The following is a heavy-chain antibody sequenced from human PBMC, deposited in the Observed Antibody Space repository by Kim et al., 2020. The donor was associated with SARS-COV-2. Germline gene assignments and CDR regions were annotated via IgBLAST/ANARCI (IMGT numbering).Heavy chain of an antibody. D-gene: IGHD4-17*01. CDR1: GYTLTELS. CDR2: FDPEDGET. Sequence: ASVKVSCKVSGYTLTELSMHWVRQAPGKGLEWMGGFDPEDGETIYAQKFQGRVTMTEDTSTDTAYMELSSLRSEDTAVYYCATFAVDYGDGSEEGDRYYYYGMDVWGQGTTVTVSS. CDR3: ATFAVDYGDGSEEGDRYYYYGMDV. V-gene: IGHV1-24*01. J-gene: IGHJ6*02.